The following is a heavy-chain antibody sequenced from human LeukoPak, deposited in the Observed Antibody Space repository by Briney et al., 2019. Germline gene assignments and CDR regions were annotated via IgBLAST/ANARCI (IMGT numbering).Heavy chain of an antibody. CDR1: GYTFTNYG. CDR3: ARVGSGYCSSINCYLDY. CDR2: ISAYNGNT. D-gene: IGHD2-2*01. Sequence: ASVKVSCKTSGYTFTNYGISWVRQAPGQGLEWMGWISAYNGNTNSAQKVQDRVTMTTDTSTSTAYMELRSLKSDDTAMYYCARVGSGYCSSINCYLDYWGQGTLVTVSS. J-gene: IGHJ4*02. V-gene: IGHV1-18*01.